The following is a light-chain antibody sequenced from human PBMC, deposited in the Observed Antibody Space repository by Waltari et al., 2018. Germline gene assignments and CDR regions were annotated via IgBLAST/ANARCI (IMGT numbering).Light chain of an antibody. CDR2: AAF. Sequence: DIQMTQSPSSLSASVGDRVTIACRASQGIGNYLAWYQQKPGKVPKLLIYAAFTLQSGVPSRFSGSGSGTDFILTISSLQPEDVATYYCQKYDFYSLTFGGGTRVEIK. CDR3: QKYDFYSLT. J-gene: IGKJ4*01. V-gene: IGKV1-27*01. CDR1: QGIGNY.